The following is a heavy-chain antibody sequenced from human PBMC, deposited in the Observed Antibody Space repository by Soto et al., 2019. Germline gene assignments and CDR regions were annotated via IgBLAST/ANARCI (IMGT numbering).Heavy chain of an antibody. D-gene: IGHD3-16*02. Sequence: SETLSLTCTVSGGSISSYYWSWIRQPPGKGLEWIGYIYYSGSTNYNPSLKSRVTISVDTSKNQFSLKLSSVTAADTAVYYCARLTFDFIRGSYRYRVLVYWGKGPLGTVS. CDR2: IYYSGST. CDR1: GGSISSYY. J-gene: IGHJ4*02. CDR3: ARLTFDFIRGSYRYRVLVY. V-gene: IGHV4-59*08.